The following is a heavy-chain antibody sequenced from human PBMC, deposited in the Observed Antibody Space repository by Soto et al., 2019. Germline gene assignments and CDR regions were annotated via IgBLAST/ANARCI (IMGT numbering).Heavy chain of an antibody. J-gene: IGHJ4*02. CDR2: ISKSGGTT. CDR1: GFTFSTYE. Sequence: GGSLRLSCAASGFTFSTYEMHWVRQAPGQGLEWVSYISKSGGTTYYADSVKGRFTISRDDAKNSVYLQMSSLRPEDMAVYKCVREGHYYFDYWGQGALVTVSS. V-gene: IGHV3-48*03. CDR3: VREGHYYFDY.